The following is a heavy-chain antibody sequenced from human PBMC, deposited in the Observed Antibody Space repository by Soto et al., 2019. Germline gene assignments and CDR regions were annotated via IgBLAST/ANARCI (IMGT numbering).Heavy chain of an antibody. Sequence: HITLKESGPTLVKPTQTLTLTCIFSGFSFSADGVGVGWIRQPPGKTLEWLALIYWDDDTRYRPSLKSRLTSTKESHTNPVVLTMATMDPLDTATYYCAPAFCGTSWPMDAFDVWGQGAVVTVSS. J-gene: IGHJ3*01. D-gene: IGHD2-2*01. V-gene: IGHV2-5*02. CDR3: APAFCGTSWPMDAFDV. CDR2: IYWDDDT. CDR1: GFSFSADGVG.